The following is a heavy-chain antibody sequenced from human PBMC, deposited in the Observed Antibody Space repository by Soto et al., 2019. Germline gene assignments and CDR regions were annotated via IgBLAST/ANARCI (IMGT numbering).Heavy chain of an antibody. D-gene: IGHD3-10*01. CDR3: ARSLTINTLDD. CDR2: INSDGISI. CDR1: GFTFSNNW. V-gene: IGHV3-74*01. J-gene: IGHJ4*02. Sequence: QPGGSLRLSGAASGFTFSNNWIHWVRQAPGKGLVWVSRINSDGISIDYADFVKGRFSISRDNARNTLNLQMYSLTVEDTAVYYCARSLTINTLDDSGQGALVTVSS.